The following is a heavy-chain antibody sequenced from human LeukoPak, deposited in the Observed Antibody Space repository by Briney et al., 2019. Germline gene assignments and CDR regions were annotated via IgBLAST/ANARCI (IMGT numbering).Heavy chain of an antibody. CDR3: AKEGYCSSTSCYRGFLLY. D-gene: IGHD2-2*01. V-gene: IGHV3-11*05. Sequence: GGSLRLSCAASGFTFSDSYMTWVRQAPGKGVEWVAYISGSGHDINYPDSMKGRFTISRDNAKNSLYLQMNSLRAEDTALYYCAKEGYCSSTSCYRGFLLYWGQGTLVTVSS. CDR2: ISGSGHDI. J-gene: IGHJ4*02. CDR1: GFTFSDSY.